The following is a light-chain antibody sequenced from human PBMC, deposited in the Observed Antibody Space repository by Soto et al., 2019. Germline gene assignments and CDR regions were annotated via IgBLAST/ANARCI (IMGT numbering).Light chain of an antibody. V-gene: IGKV3-20*01. Sequence: EIVLTQSPGTLSLSPGERATLSCRASQSVSSAYLAWYQHKPGQPPTLLIYAASSRVTGIPDRFSGSGSGTDFTLSISRLEPEDFAVSYCQQYGSSSTWPFGQGTKVVIK. CDR2: AAS. CDR1: QSVSSAY. CDR3: QQYGSSSTWP. J-gene: IGKJ1*01.